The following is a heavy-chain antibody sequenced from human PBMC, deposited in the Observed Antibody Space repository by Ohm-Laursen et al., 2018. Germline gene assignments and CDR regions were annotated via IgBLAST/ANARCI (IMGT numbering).Heavy chain of an antibody. CDR3: ARDTTLGYSGYDLNY. V-gene: IGHV3-7*01. Sequence: SLRLSCAASGFTFSSYWMSWVRQAPGKGLEWVANIKQDGSEKYYVDSVKGRFTISRDNAKNSLYLQMNSLRAEDTAVYYCARDTTLGYSGYDLNYWGQGTLVTVSS. CDR2: IKQDGSEK. J-gene: IGHJ4*02. CDR1: GFTFSSYW. D-gene: IGHD5-12*01.